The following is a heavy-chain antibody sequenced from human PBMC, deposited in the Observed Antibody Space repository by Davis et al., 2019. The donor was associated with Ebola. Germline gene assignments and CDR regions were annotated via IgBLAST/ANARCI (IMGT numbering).Heavy chain of an antibody. Sequence: LSLTCAASGFNFRSYGMHWVRHAPDKGLEWVAVIWYDGSRKYYGDSVKGRFTISRDNSNNLLYLQMNSLRAEDTAVYYCAIPDCSGANCYSVYIKNWGQGTLVTVSS. CDR3: AIPDCSGANCYSVYIKN. V-gene: IGHV3-33*01. J-gene: IGHJ4*02. CDR2: IWYDGSRK. CDR1: GFNFRSYG. D-gene: IGHD2-15*01.